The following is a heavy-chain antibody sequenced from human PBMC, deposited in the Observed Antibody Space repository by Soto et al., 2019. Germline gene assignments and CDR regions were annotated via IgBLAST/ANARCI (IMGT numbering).Heavy chain of an antibody. Sequence: SETLSLTCNVSGGSISGYYWSWVRQPAGKGLEWIGRISGSGTTNYNPSLKSRVTVSVDTSKNHFSLKLSSVNAADTAVYYCATRADRVYSYGMDVWGQGTTVTVSS. V-gene: IGHV4-4*07. J-gene: IGHJ6*02. CDR2: ISGSGTT. CDR3: ATRADRVYSYGMDV. CDR1: GGSISGYY.